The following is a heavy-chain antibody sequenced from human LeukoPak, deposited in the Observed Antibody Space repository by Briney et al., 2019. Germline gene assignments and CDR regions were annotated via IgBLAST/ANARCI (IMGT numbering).Heavy chain of an antibody. CDR1: GGSISSGGYY. CDR3: AREYCSSTSCYYYYYYGMDV. D-gene: IGHD2-2*01. Sequence: PSQTLSLTCTVSGGSISSGGYYWSWIRQPPGKGLEWIGEINHSGSTNYNPSLKSRVTISVDTSKNQFSLKLSSVTAADTAVYYCAREYCSSTSCYYYYYYGMDVWGQGTTVTVSS. V-gene: IGHV4-30-2*01. CDR2: INHSGST. J-gene: IGHJ6*02.